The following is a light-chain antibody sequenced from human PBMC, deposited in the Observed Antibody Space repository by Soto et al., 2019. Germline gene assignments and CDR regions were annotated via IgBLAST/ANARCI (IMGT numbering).Light chain of an antibody. V-gene: IGKV3-20*01. CDR2: GAS. CDR3: QQSGSSPLT. CDR1: QSVSSN. Sequence: EIVMTQSPATLSVSPGERATLSCRASQSVSSNLAWYQQKPGQAPRLLIYGASNRATGIPDRFSGSGSATDFTLTISRLEPEDFAVYFCQQSGSSPLTFGGGTKVDI. J-gene: IGKJ4*01.